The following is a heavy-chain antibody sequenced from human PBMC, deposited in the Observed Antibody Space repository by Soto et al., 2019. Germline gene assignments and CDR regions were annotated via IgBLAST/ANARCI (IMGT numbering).Heavy chain of an antibody. CDR2: INPNSGGT. D-gene: IGHD3-3*01. CDR3: ARSGGEPITIFGVVHHGMDV. CDR1: GGTFSSYA. V-gene: IGHV1-2*02. Sequence: ASVKVSCKASGGTFSSYAISWVRQAPGQGLEWMGWINPNSGGTNYAQKFQGRVTMTRDTSTSTVYMELSSLRSEDTAVYYCARSGGEPITIFGVVHHGMDVWGQGTTVTVSS. J-gene: IGHJ6*02.